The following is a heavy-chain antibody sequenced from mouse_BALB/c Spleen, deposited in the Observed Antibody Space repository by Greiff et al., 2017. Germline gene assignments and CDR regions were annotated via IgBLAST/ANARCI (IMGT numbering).Heavy chain of an antibody. CDR3: AREGYGSSYGGCAY. J-gene: IGHJ3*01. D-gene: IGHD1-1*01. V-gene: IGHV5-6-5*01. CDR1: GFTFSSYA. Sequence: EVQVVESGGGLVKPGGSLKLSCAASGFTFSSYAMSWVRQTPEKRLEWVASISSGGSTYYPDSVKGRFTISRDNARNILYLQMSSLRSEDTAMYYCAREGYGSSYGGCAYWGQGTLVTVSA. CDR2: ISSGGST.